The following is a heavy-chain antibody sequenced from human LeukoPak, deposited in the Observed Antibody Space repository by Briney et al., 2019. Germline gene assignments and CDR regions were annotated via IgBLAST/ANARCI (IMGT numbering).Heavy chain of an antibody. J-gene: IGHJ4*02. Sequence: SETLSLTCTISGDSINSYHWSWLRQPPGSKLEWIGYFYYSGVTNYNPSLKSRVTISVDRSKNQFSLKLSSVTAADTAVYYCARGGPDCSSTSCYPGGFDYWGQGTLVTVSS. D-gene: IGHD2-2*01. V-gene: IGHV4-59*12. CDR1: GDSINSYH. CDR2: FYYSGVT. CDR3: ARGGPDCSSTSCYPGGFDY.